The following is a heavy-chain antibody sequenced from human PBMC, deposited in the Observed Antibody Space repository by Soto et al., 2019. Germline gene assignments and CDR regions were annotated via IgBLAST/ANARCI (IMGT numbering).Heavy chain of an antibody. CDR2: ISSSSSYI. CDR3: ARRQLDRGGYYYYMDV. Sequence: GGSLRLSCAASGFTFSSYSMNWVRQAPGKGLEWVSSISSSSSYIYYADSVKGRFTISRDNAKNSLYLQMNSLRAEDTAVYYCARRQLDRGGYYYYMDVWGKGTTVTVSS. J-gene: IGHJ6*03. V-gene: IGHV3-21*01. D-gene: IGHD6-6*01. CDR1: GFTFSSYS.